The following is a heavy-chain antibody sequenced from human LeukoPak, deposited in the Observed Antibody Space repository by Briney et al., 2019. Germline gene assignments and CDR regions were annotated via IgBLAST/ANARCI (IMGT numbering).Heavy chain of an antibody. CDR2: IYYSGST. D-gene: IGHD6-19*01. Sequence: ESSETLSLTCAVYGGSFSGYYWSWIRQPPGKGLEWIGYIYYSGSTNYNPSLKSRVTISVDTSKNQFSLKLSSVTAADTAVYYCARVYSSGWSPFNYYGMDVWGQGTTVTVSS. CDR3: ARVYSSGWSPFNYYGMDV. V-gene: IGHV4-59*08. CDR1: GGSFSGYY. J-gene: IGHJ6*02.